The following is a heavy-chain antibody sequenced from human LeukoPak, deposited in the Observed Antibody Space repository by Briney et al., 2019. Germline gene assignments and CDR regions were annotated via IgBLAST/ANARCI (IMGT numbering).Heavy chain of an antibody. CDR1: GFTFDDYA. Sequence: GGSLRLSCAASGFTFDDYAMHWVRQAPGKGLEWVSGISWNSRSIGYADSVKGRFTISRDNAKNSLYLQMNSLRAEDTAVYYCARDRSSDFWSGYSDDAFDIWGQGTMVTVSS. D-gene: IGHD3-3*01. J-gene: IGHJ3*02. CDR3: ARDRSSDFWSGYSDDAFDI. V-gene: IGHV3-9*01. CDR2: ISWNSRSI.